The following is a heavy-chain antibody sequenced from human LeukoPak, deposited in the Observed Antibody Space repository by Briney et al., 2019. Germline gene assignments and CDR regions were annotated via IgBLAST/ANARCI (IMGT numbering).Heavy chain of an antibody. CDR1: GGSISTSNYY. CDR3: TRDMEYPGAGFDY. V-gene: IGHV4-39*07. D-gene: IGHD3-3*01. CDR2: VYSSGST. Sequence: PSETLSFTCTVSGGSISTSNYYWAWIRQPPGKGLEWIGSVYSSGSTYYNPSLRSQITISVDTSKNQFSLKLTSVAAADTAMYYCTRDMEYPGAGFDYWGQGIPVTVSS. J-gene: IGHJ4*02.